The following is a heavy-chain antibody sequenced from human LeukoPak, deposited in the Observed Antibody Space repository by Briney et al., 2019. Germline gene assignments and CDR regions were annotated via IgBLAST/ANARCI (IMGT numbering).Heavy chain of an antibody. CDR2: IYYSGST. V-gene: IGHV4-59*01. D-gene: IGHD2-8*01. J-gene: IGHJ5*02. CDR3: ARSGRDCTNGVCYANWFDP. CDR1: GGSNSSYY. Sequence: SETLSLTCTVSGGSNSSYYWSWIRQPPGKGLEWIGYIYYSGSTNYNPSLKSRVTISVDTSKNQFSLKLSSVTAADTAVYYCARSGRDCTNGVCYANWFDPWGQGTLVTVSS.